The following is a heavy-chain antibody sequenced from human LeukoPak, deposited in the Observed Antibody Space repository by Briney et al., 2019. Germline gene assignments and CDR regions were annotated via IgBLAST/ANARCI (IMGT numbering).Heavy chain of an antibody. CDR3: TKEEGSSGWYYYYYMDV. CDR1: RFTFSSSA. V-gene: IGHV3-23*01. Sequence: GGSLRLSCAPSRFTFSSSAMSWVRQAPGRGLEWVSAISGSGGSTYYADSVKGRFTVSGDNSKNTLYLQMNSLRAEDTAVYYCTKEEGSSGWYYYYYMDVWGKGTTVTVSS. D-gene: IGHD6-19*01. CDR2: ISGSGGST. J-gene: IGHJ6*03.